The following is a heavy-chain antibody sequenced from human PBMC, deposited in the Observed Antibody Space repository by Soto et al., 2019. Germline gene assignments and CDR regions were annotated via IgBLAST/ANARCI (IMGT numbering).Heavy chain of an antibody. V-gene: IGHV4-34*01. CDR3: ARVSGANYDFWSGYSGFAYYGMDV. CDR2: INHSGST. D-gene: IGHD3-3*01. J-gene: IGHJ6*02. Sequence: QVQIQQWGAGLLKPSETLSLTCAVYGGSFSGHYWSWIRQPPGKGLEWIGEINHSGSTNYNPSLKSRVTISVDSFKKQLSLKLSSVTAADTAVYYCARVSGANYDFWSGYSGFAYYGMDVWGQGTTVTVSS. CDR1: GGSFSGHY.